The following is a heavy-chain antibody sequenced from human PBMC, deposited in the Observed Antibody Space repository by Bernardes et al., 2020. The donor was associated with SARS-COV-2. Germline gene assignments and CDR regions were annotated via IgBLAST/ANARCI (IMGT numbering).Heavy chain of an antibody. D-gene: IGHD2-15*01. CDR2: ISAYNGNT. J-gene: IGHJ4*02. Sequence: ASVKVSCNASRYTLTSYGIIRVRQDPGQGLESMGWISAYNGNTNYAQKLQGRVTMTTDTSTSTAYMELRSLRSDETAVYYCARAGSGLGYCSGGSCYGDYWGQGTLCTGSS. V-gene: IGHV1-18*01. CDR3: ARAGSGLGYCSGGSCYGDY. CDR1: RYTLTSYG.